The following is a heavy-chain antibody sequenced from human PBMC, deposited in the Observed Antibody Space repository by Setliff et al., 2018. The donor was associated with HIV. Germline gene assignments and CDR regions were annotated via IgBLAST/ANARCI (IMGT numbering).Heavy chain of an antibody. J-gene: IGHJ3*02. V-gene: IGHV4-38-2*01. Sequence: PSETLSLPCAVSGYSISSGYYWGWIRQPPGKGLEWIGSIYHSGSTYYNPSLKSRVTISVDTSKNQFSLKLSSVTAADTAVYYCARSRPFFDIWGQGTMVTVSS. CDR3: ARSRPFFDI. CDR2: IYHSGST. CDR1: GYSISSGYY.